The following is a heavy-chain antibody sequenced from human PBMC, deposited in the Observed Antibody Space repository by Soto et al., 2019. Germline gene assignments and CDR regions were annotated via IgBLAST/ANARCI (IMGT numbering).Heavy chain of an antibody. Sequence: SVKVSCKDSGYSFTSYGISWVRQAPGQGLEWMGWISAYNGNTNYAQKLQDRVTMTTDTSTSTAYMELRSLRSDDTAVYYCAREGPAPYYYYGMDVWGQGSTVTVSS. CDR3: AREGPAPYYYYGMDV. CDR2: ISAYNGNT. CDR1: GYSFTSYG. J-gene: IGHJ6*02. V-gene: IGHV1-18*01.